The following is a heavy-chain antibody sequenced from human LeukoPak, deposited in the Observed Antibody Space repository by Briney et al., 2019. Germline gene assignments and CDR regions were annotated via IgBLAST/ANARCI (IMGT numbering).Heavy chain of an antibody. J-gene: IGHJ4*02. CDR2: IKQDGSEK. CDR3: ARAGIFDY. D-gene: IGHD3-10*01. V-gene: IGHV3-7*05. Sequence: PGGSLRLSSAASGFSFSRYWMSWVRQAPGKGLEWVANIKQDGSEKYYVDSVKGRFTISRDNAKNSLYLQMNSLRAEDTAVYYCARAGIFDYWGQGTLVTVSS. CDR1: GFSFSRYW.